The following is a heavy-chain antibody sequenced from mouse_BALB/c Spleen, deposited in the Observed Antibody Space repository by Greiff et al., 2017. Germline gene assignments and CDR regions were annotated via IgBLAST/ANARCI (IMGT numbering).Heavy chain of an antibody. CDR3: ARDGDYGAMDY. D-gene: IGHD1-1*01. Sequence: VQLKESGGGLVQPGGSLRLSCATSGFTFTDYYMSWVRQPPGKALEWLGFIRNKANGYTTEYSASVKGRFTISRDNSQSILYLQMNTLRAEDSATYYCARDGDYGAMDYWGQGTSVTVSS. CDR1: GFTFTDYY. V-gene: IGHV7-3*02. J-gene: IGHJ4*01. CDR2: IRNKANGYTT.